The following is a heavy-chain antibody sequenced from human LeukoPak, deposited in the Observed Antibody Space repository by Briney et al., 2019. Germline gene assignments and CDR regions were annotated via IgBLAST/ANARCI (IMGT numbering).Heavy chain of an antibody. V-gene: IGHV4-30-2*01. Sequence: SQTLSLTCAVSGGSISSGGYSWSWIRQPPGKGLEWIGYIYHSGSTYYNPSLKSRVTISVDRSKNQFSLKLSSVTAADTAVYYCARAPKVRGVIGFDYWGREPWSPSPQ. CDR2: IYHSGST. D-gene: IGHD3-10*01. J-gene: IGHJ4*02. CDR3: ARAPKVRGVIGFDY. CDR1: GGSISSGGYS.